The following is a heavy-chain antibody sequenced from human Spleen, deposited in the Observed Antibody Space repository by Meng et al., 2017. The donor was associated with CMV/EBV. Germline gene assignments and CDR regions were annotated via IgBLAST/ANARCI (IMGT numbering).Heavy chain of an antibody. V-gene: IGHV1-2*02. J-gene: IGHJ4*02. CDR1: GYTFTGSY. CDR3: ARGYCSGASCYIDD. CDR2: VNANSGAK. Sequence: SGYTFTGSYMNWLRQAPGQGLEWMGWVNANSGAKDYAQKFQGRVTMTRDTSISTAYMELSRLRSDDTAVYYCARGYCSGASCYIDDWGQGTLVTVSS. D-gene: IGHD2-2*02.